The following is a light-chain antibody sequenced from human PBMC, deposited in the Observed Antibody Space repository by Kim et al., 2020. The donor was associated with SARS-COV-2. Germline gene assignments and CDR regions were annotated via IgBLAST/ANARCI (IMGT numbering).Light chain of an antibody. V-gene: IGKV3-20*01. Sequence: EIVLTQSPGTLSLSPGERATLSCRASQSVSSSYLAWYQQKPGQAPRLLIYGASSRATGIPERFSGSESGTDFTLTISRLEPEDFAVYYCQQYGSSWTFGQGTKVDIK. CDR2: GAS. CDR3: QQYGSSWT. J-gene: IGKJ1*01. CDR1: QSVSSSY.